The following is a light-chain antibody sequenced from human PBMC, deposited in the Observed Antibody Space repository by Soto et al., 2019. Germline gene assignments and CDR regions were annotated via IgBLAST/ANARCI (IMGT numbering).Light chain of an antibody. J-gene: IGLJ2*01. CDR3: QSYDSSIYVV. CDR1: SGSIASNY. V-gene: IGLV6-57*02. Sequence: NFMLTQPHSVSESPGKTVTISCTGSSGSIASNYVQWYQQRPGSAPTTVIYEDNQRPSGVPDRFSGSIDSSSNSASLTISGLKTEDEADYYCQSYDSSIYVVFGGGTKLTAL. CDR2: EDN.